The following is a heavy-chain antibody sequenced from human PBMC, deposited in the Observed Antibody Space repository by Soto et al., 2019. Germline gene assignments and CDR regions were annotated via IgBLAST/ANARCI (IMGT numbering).Heavy chain of an antibody. V-gene: IGHV1-2*04. Sequence: ASVKVSCKASGYTFTGYYMHRVRQAPGQGLEWMGWINPNSGGTNYAQKFQGWVTMTRDTSISTAYMELSRLRSDDTAVYYCARASAPTDTAMVTGVSHYHYGMDVWGQGTTVTVSS. CDR3: ARASAPTDTAMVTGVSHYHYGMDV. CDR1: GYTFTGYY. D-gene: IGHD5-18*01. J-gene: IGHJ6*02. CDR2: INPNSGGT.